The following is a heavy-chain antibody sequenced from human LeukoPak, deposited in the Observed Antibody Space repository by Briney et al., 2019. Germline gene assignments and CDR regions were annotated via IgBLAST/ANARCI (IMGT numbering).Heavy chain of an antibody. J-gene: IGHJ4*02. V-gene: IGHV3-33*01. D-gene: IGHD3-22*01. CDR3: ARELSPVVKYYFEY. CDR1: GFTFSSYG. CDR2: IWYDGSNK. Sequence: PGRSLRLSCAASGFTFSSYGIHWVRRAPGKGLEWVAVIWYDGSNKYYADSVKGRFTISRDNSKNTLYLQMNSLRAEDTALYYCARELSPVVKYYFEYWGQGTLVTVSP.